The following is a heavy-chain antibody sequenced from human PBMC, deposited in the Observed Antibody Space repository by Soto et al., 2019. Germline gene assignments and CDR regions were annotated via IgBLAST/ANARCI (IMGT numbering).Heavy chain of an antibody. D-gene: IGHD3-22*01. Sequence: PGESLNLSCRTSGYNFTSSWIAWVRPLPGKGLEWMGIIFPSDSDTRYSPSFQGQVTISADRSTSTVFLQWASLKASDTAVYFCARKDKSGYFNWFDPWGQGTLVTVS. CDR1: GYNFTSSW. J-gene: IGHJ5*02. CDR3: ARKDKSGYFNWFDP. CDR2: IFPSDSDT. V-gene: IGHV5-51*01.